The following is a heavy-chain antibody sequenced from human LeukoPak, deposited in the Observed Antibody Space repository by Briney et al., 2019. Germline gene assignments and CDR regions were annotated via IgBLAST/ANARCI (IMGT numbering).Heavy chain of an antibody. J-gene: IGHJ5*02. V-gene: IGHV4-61*01. CDR2: IYDSGST. CDR1: VGSVSRGHYY. CDR3: ARDLGDWFDP. Sequence: SETLSLTCSVSVGSVSRGHYYWSWIRQPPGKGLEWIGYIYDSGSTNYSPSLKSRVTISVDTSKNQFSLKVTSVTAADTAVYYCARDLGDWFDPWGQGTLVTVSS.